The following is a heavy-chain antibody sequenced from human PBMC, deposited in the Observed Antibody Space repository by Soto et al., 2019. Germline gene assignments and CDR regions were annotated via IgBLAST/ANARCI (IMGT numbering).Heavy chain of an antibody. CDR1: GGSISSSSYY. CDR2: IYYSGST. D-gene: IGHD2-8*01. V-gene: IGHV4-39*01. CDR3: ARLVGYCTNGVCYRRPYYFDY. Sequence: SETLSLTCTVSGGSISSSSYYWGWIRQPPGKGLEWIGSIYYSGSTYYNPSLKSRVTISVDTSKNQFSLMLSSVTAADTAVYYCARLVGYCTNGVCYRRPYYFDYWGQGTLVTVSS. J-gene: IGHJ4*02.